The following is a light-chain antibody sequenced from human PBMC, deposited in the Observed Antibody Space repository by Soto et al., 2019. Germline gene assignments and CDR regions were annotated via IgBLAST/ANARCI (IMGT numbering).Light chain of an antibody. V-gene: IGKV1-27*01. Sequence: DIQMTQSPSSLSASVGDRVTITCRASQGIIDYLAWYQQKPGKPPKLLIYGASTLQSGVPSRFSGSGAGTDFSLTISSLQPEDVATYYCQKYDCAPQTFGPGTKVEIK. CDR2: GAS. J-gene: IGKJ1*01. CDR1: QGIIDY. CDR3: QKYDCAPQT.